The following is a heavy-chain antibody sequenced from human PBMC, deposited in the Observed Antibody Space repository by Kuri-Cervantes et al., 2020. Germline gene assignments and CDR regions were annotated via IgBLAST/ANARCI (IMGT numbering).Heavy chain of an antibody. D-gene: IGHD1-26*01. V-gene: IGHV3-53*04. J-gene: IGHJ3*02. CDR3: AKDSYRFRIVGATEAFDI. Sequence: GGSLRLSCAASGFIVSSNYMSWVRQAPGKGLEWVSGIYSGGSTYYEDSVNGRFTISRHNSKNTLYLQMTSLRAEDTAVYNCAKDSYRFRIVGATEAFDIWGQGTLVTVSS. CDR2: IYSGGST. CDR1: GFIVSSNY.